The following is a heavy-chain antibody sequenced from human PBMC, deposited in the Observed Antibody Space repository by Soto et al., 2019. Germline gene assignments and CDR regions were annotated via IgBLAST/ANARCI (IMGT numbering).Heavy chain of an antibody. CDR1: GYTFTSYD. Sequence: ASVKVSCKASGYTFTSYDINWVRQATGQGLEWMGWMNPNSGNTGYAQKFQGRVTITRNTSISTAYMELSSLRSEDTAVYYCAAGGLERPLDYYYYGMDVWGQGTTVTVSS. D-gene: IGHD1-1*01. CDR3: AAGGLERPLDYYYYGMDV. CDR2: MNPNSGNT. J-gene: IGHJ6*02. V-gene: IGHV1-8*01.